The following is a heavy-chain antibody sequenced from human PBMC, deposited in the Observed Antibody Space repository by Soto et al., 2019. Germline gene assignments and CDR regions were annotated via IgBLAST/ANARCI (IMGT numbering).Heavy chain of an antibody. CDR1: GFTVSSNY. V-gene: IGHV3-23*01. Sequence: HPGGSLRLSCAASGFTVSSNYMSWVRQAPGKGLEWVSAISGSGGSTYYADSVKGRFTISRDNSKNTLYLQMNSLRAEDTAVYYCAKSQLRYFDWPNDYWGQGTLVTVSS. CDR3: AKSQLRYFDWPNDY. D-gene: IGHD3-9*01. J-gene: IGHJ4*02. CDR2: ISGSGGST.